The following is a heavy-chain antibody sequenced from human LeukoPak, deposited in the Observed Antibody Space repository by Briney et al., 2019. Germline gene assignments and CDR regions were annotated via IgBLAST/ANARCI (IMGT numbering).Heavy chain of an antibody. J-gene: IGHJ4*02. CDR1: GYTFTSYA. Sequence: WASVKVSCKASGYTFTSYAMHWVRQAPGQRLEWMGWINAGNGNTKYSQKFQGRVTITRDTSASTAYMELSSLRSEDTAVYYCARTGYCTNGVCYAYYFDYWGQGTLVTVSS. V-gene: IGHV1-3*01. CDR2: INAGNGNT. CDR3: ARTGYCTNGVCYAYYFDY. D-gene: IGHD2-8*01.